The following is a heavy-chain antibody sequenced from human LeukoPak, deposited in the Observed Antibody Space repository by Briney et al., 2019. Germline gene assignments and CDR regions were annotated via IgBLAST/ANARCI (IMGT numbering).Heavy chain of an antibody. CDR2: IWNDGSNT. CDR3: AREADYGGNSGGPYFDY. J-gene: IGHJ4*02. D-gene: IGHD4-23*01. CDR1: GFTFSNSG. Sequence: PGGSLRLSCAASGFTFSNSGMHWVRQAPGKGQEWVAVIWNDGSNTYYVDSVKGRFTISRDNSKNTLNLQMNTLRAEDTAVYYCAREADYGGNSGGPYFDYWGQGTLVTVSS. V-gene: IGHV3-33*01.